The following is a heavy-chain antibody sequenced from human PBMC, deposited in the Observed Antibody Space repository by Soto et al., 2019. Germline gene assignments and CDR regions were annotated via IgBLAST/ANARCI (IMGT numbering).Heavy chain of an antibody. CDR2: INYSWST. Sequence: TLSLTCTVSGGSISDYYWAWIRLPPGKGLEWIGYINYSWSTHYNPSLKSRVTISVNTSKNQFSLKLTSVTAADTAVYYCARVSSGWWYFDDWGKGTLVTVDS. J-gene: IGHJ4*02. V-gene: IGHV4-59*01. CDR3: ARVSSGWWYFDD. CDR1: GGSISDYY. D-gene: IGHD6-19*01.